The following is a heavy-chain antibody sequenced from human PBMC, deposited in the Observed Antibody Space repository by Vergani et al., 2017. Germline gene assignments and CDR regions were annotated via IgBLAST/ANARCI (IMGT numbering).Heavy chain of an antibody. V-gene: IGHV4-30-4*01. CDR2: IYDSETT. Sequence: QMQLQEAGPGLVEPSQTLSLTCNVSGTSVSSTEYYWNWIRQSPGKGLEWIGNIYDSETTRYDPSLKSRLTISQDNSKNQFSLKLKSVTAADTAIYYCARAGGYCSGGSCLYMSGYYYYGMDVWGQGTTVTVSS. CDR3: ARAGGYCSGGSCLYMSGYYYYGMDV. D-gene: IGHD2-15*01. CDR1: GTSVSSTEYY. J-gene: IGHJ6*02.